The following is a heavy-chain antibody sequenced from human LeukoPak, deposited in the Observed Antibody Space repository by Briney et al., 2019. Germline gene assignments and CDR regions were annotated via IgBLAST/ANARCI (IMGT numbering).Heavy chain of an antibody. Sequence: GASVKVSCKASGYTFTGYYMHWVRQAPGQGLEWMGWINPNSGGTNYAQKFQGRVTMTRDTSISTAYMELSRLRSDDTAVYYCASGYYYGSGSYLFRDYWGQGTLVTVSS. CDR1: GYTFTGYY. CDR3: ASGYYYGSGSYLFRDY. J-gene: IGHJ4*02. CDR2: INPNSGGT. D-gene: IGHD3-10*01. V-gene: IGHV1-2*02.